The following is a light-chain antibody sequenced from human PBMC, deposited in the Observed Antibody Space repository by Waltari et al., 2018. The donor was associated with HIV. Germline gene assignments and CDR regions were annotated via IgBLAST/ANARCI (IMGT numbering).Light chain of an antibody. CDR2: DDR. V-gene: IGLV3-21*02. Sequence: SYVLTQPPSVSVAPGQTARITCGGNNFGSKGLHWYKQKPGEAPLLIVYDDRDRPSGIPERFSGSKSGNTATLTISRVEAGDEADYYCQVWDSASDYVVFGGGTKLTVL. CDR1: NFGSKG. CDR3: QVWDSASDYVV. J-gene: IGLJ2*01.